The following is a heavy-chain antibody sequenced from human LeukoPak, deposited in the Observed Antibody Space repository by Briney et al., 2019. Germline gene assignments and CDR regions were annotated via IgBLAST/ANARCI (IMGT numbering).Heavy chain of an antibody. CDR2: INPSGGST. V-gene: IGHV1-46*01. CDR3: ARDPGAAADGMDV. J-gene: IGHJ6*02. CDR1: GYTFTSYY. Sequence: GASVRVSCKASGYTFTSYYMHWVRQAPGQGLEWMGIINPSGGSTSYAQKFQGRVTMTRDTSTSTVYMELSSLRSEDTAVYYCARDPGAAADGMDVWGQGTTVTVSS. D-gene: IGHD6-13*01.